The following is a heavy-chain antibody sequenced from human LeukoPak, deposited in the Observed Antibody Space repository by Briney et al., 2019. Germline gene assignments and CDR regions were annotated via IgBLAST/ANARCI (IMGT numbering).Heavy chain of an antibody. V-gene: IGHV3-9*01. D-gene: IGHD3-10*01. CDR2: ISWNSGSI. J-gene: IGHJ3*02. CDR3: ASNPWFGELLSAFDI. Sequence: GRSLRLSCAASGFTFDDYAMHWVRQAPGKGLEWVSGISWNSGSIGYADSVKGRFTISRDNAKNSLYLQMNSLRAEDTALYYCASNPWFGELLSAFDIWGQGTVVTVSS. CDR1: GFTFDDYA.